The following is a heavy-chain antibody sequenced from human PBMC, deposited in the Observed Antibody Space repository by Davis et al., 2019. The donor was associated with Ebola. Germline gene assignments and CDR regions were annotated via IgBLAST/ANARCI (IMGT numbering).Heavy chain of an antibody. CDR2: INPNSGGT. V-gene: IGHV1-2*02. D-gene: IGHD3-3*01. CDR3: ARDRGVDYDFWSGYYTTDYFDY. Sequence: ASVKVSCKASGYTFTGYYMHWVRQAPGQGLEWMGWINPNSGGTNYAQKFQGRVTMTRDTSISTAYMELSRLRSDDTAVYYCARDRGVDYDFWSGYYTTDYFDYWGQGTLVTVSS. J-gene: IGHJ4*02. CDR1: GYTFTGYY.